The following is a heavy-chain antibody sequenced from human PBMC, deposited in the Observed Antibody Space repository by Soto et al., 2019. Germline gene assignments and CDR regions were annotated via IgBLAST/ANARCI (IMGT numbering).Heavy chain of an antibody. CDR1: GFTFSSYA. Sequence: QVQLVESGGGVVQPGRSLRLSCAASGFTFSSYAMHWVRQAPGKGLEWVAVISYDGSNKYYADSVKGRFTISRDNSKNTLYLQMNSLRAEDTAVYYGARDSTGDTMGSAFDYWGQGTLVTVSS. CDR3: ARDSTGDTMGSAFDY. V-gene: IGHV3-30-3*01. J-gene: IGHJ4*02. D-gene: IGHD2-15*01. CDR2: ISYDGSNK.